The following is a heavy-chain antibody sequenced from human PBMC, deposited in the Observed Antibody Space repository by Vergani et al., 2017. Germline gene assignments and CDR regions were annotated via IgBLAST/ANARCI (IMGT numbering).Heavy chain of an antibody. V-gene: IGHV1-69*01. CDR1: GGTFSSYA. CDR2: IIPIFGTA. D-gene: IGHD6-13*01. J-gene: IGHJ6*03. CDR3: ARDGVAAADNYYYYYMDV. Sequence: QVQLVQSGAEVKKPGSSVKVSCKASGGTFSSYAISWVRQAPGQGLEWMGGIIPIFGTANYAQKFQSRVTITADESTSTAYMELSSLRSEDTAVYYCARDGVAAADNYYYYYMDVWGKGTTVTVSS.